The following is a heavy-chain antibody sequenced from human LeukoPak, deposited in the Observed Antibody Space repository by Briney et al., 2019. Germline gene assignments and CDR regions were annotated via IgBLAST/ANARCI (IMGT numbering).Heavy chain of an antibody. CDR1: GGTFSSYA. D-gene: IGHD6-6*01. CDR2: IIPIFGTA. CDR3: ARVLRYSSSHFDY. J-gene: IGHJ4*02. Sequence: SVKVSYKASGGTFSSYAISWVRQAPGQGLEWMGGIIPIFGTANYAQKFQGRVTITADESTSTAYMELSSLRSEDTAVYYCARVLRYSSSHFDYWGQGTLVTVSS. V-gene: IGHV1-69*13.